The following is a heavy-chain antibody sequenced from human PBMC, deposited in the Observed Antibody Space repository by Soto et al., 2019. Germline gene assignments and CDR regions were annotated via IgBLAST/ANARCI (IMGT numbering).Heavy chain of an antibody. Sequence: SETLSLTCTVSGGSISSYYWSWIRQPPGKGLEWIGYIYYSGSTNYNPSLKSRVTISVDTSKNQFSLKLSSVTAADTAVYYCSRLTPAGAHVLDYWGQGTLVTVSS. CDR3: SRLTPAGAHVLDY. J-gene: IGHJ4*02. V-gene: IGHV4-59*08. CDR2: IYYSGST. CDR1: GGSISSYY. D-gene: IGHD6-25*01.